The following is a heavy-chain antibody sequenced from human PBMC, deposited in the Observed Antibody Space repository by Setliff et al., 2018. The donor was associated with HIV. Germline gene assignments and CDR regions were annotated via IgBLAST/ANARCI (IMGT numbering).Heavy chain of an antibody. CDR2: IYYSGCIP. D-gene: IGHD3-9*01. J-gene: IGHJ4*02. V-gene: IGHV4-59*01. Sequence: PSETLSLTCTVSGASISNYYWSWNRQPPGKGLEWIGSIYYSGCIPRYNPSLKSRVNIPVDTSKIHFSLNLSAVTAADTTVYYCARWTPKSGYEPAGYFTDYFDYWGQGALVTVSS. CDR3: ARWTPKSGYEPAGYFTDYFDY. CDR1: GASISNYY.